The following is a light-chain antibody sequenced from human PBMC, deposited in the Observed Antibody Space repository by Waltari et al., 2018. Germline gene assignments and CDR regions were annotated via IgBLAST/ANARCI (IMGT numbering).Light chain of an antibody. CDR2: YAS. V-gene: IGKV6-21*01. CDR1: QSVVGS. Sequence: VVLHQCPDFQSVNPVEHVILTCRASQSVVGSLHWYQQKPGQSPKLLIKYASLPLSGVPSRFVGRGSGTDFTLTINGLESEDAATYYCHQSKTLPHTFGQGTKLAIE. J-gene: IGKJ2*01. CDR3: HQSKTLPHT.